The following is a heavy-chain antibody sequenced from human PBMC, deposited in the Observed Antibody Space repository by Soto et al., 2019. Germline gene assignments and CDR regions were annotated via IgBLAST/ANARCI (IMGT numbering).Heavy chain of an antibody. Sequence: QVQLVQSGAEVKKPGSSVRVSCKASGDIFSNYTISWVRQAPGQGLEWMGRIIPILDVANYPLRLQGRVTITADKSTSTVYTELSSLRSEDTAIYYCARVKTDSGSYEGDYYMDVWGKGTTVTVSS. V-gene: IGHV1-69*02. CDR3: ARVKTDSGSYEGDYYMDV. CDR1: GDIFSNYT. J-gene: IGHJ6*03. D-gene: IGHD3-10*01. CDR2: IIPILDVA.